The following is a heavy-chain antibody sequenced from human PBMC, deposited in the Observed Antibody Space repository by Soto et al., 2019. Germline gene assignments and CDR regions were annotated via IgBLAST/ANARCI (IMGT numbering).Heavy chain of an antibody. Sequence: EVQLLESGGGLVQPGGSLRLSCAASGFTFSSYAMSWVRQAPGKGLEWVSAISGSGGSTYYADSVKGRFTISRDNSKNTLYLQMNSLRAEDTAVYYCAKGKQWLGRTYYYYGMDVWGQGTTVTVS. J-gene: IGHJ6*02. CDR3: AKGKQWLGRTYYYYGMDV. V-gene: IGHV3-23*01. D-gene: IGHD6-19*01. CDR1: GFTFSSYA. CDR2: ISGSGGST.